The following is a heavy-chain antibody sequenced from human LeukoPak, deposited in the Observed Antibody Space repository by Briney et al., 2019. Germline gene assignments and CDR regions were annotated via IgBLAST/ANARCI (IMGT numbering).Heavy chain of an antibody. CDR1: GGSISSGGYY. J-gene: IGHJ4*02. V-gene: IGHV4-31*03. CDR2: IYYSGST. CDR3: ARAHDSSGLTFDY. Sequence: PSETLSLTCTVSGGSISSGGYYWSWIRQHPGKGLEWIGYIYYSGSTYYNPSLKSRVTISVDTSKNQFSLKLSSVTAADTAVYYCARAHDSSGLTFDYWGQGTLVTVSS. D-gene: IGHD3-22*01.